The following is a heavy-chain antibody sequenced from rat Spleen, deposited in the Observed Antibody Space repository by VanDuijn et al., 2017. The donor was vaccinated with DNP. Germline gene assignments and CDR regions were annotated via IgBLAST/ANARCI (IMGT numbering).Heavy chain of an antibody. CDR2: ITNTGGST. Sequence: EVLLVESGGGLVQPGRSLKLSCAASGFTFNNYWMTWIRQAPGKGLEWVASITNTGGSTYYPDSVKGRFTISRDNAKSTLYLQMNSLRSEDTATYYCTRAYYYYDGPYFDYWGQGVMVTVSS. D-gene: IGHD1-12*02. V-gene: IGHV5-31*01. J-gene: IGHJ2*01. CDR3: TRAYYYYDGPYFDY. CDR1: GFTFNNYW.